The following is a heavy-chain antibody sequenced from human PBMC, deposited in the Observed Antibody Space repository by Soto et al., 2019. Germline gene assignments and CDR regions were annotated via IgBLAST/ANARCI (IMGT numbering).Heavy chain of an antibody. CDR2: IWYDGSNK. D-gene: IGHD6-13*01. CDR1: GFTFSSYG. J-gene: IGHJ6*02. CDR3: ARGGSSWYSYYYYGMDV. V-gene: IGHV3-33*01. Sequence: PGGSLRLSCAASGFTFSSYGIHWVRQAPGKGLEWVAIIWYDGSNKYYADSVKGRFTISRDNYRNTVYLQMDSLRAEDTAVYYCARGGSSWYSYYYYGMDVWGQGTTVTVSS.